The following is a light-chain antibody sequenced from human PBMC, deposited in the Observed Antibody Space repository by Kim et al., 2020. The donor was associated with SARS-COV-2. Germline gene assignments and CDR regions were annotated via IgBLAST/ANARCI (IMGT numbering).Light chain of an antibody. V-gene: IGLV3-25*03. Sequence: VSPEQTARITCSGDTLPVKQTYWYMQRSGQAPLLVIYMDNERPSGIPGRFSGSSSGTTITLTISGVQAEDDADYYCQSADGSGTYVFGTGTKVTVL. CDR2: MDN. CDR1: TLPVKQ. J-gene: IGLJ1*01. CDR3: QSADGSGTYV.